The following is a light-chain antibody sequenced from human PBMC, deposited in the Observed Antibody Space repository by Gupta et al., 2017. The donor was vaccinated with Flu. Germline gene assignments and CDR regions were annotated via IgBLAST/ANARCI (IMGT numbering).Light chain of an antibody. CDR2: EVR. Sequence: SDVGHYNLVSWYRQHPGKAPKLIIYEVRKRPSGVSTLFSGSKFAHTASLTISGLQAEDEADYYRCSYAGGSTWVFGGGTKLTVL. V-gene: IGLV2-23*02. CDR1: SDVGHYNL. J-gene: IGLJ3*02. CDR3: CSYAGGSTWV.